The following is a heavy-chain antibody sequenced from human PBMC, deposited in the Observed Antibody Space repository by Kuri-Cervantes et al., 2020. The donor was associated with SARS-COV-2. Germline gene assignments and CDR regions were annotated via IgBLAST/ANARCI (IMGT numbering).Heavy chain of an antibody. Sequence: ASVKISCKASGYTFTSYDINWVRQATGQGLEWMGWMNPNSGNTGYAQKFQGRVTITRNTSISTAYMELSSLRSEDTAVYYCARLNSSWRTSAQTSYVPHYYYYMDVWGKGTTVTVSS. CDR3: ARLNSSWRTSAQTSYVPHYYYYMDV. J-gene: IGHJ6*03. CDR2: MNPNSGNT. CDR1: GYTFTSYD. D-gene: IGHD6-13*01. V-gene: IGHV1-8*03.